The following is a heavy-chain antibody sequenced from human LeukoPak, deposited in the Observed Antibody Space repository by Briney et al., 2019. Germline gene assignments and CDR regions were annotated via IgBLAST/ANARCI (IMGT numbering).Heavy chain of an antibody. CDR1: GGSFSSYY. CDR2: IYYSGST. V-gene: IGHV4-59*01. D-gene: IGHD5-12*01. Sequence: PSETLSLTCPVSGGSFSSYYWSWIRQPPGKGLEWIGYIYYSGSTNYNPSLKSRVTISVDTSKNQFSLKLSSVTAADTAVYYCARDRGYSGYGEIDYWGQGTLVTVSS. CDR3: ARDRGYSGYGEIDY. J-gene: IGHJ4*02.